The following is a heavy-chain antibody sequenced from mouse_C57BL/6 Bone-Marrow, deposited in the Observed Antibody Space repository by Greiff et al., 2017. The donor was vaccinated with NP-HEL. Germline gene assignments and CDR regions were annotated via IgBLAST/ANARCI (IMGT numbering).Heavy chain of an antibody. Sequence: QVQLQQPGAELVRPGSSVKLSCKASGYTFTSYWMDWVKQRPGQGLEWIGNIYPSDSETHYNQKFKDKATLTVDKSSNTAYMQLSSLTSEDSAVYYCARQDSVYAMDYWGQGTSVTVSS. CDR1: GYTFTSYW. V-gene: IGHV1-61*01. CDR2: IYPSDSET. J-gene: IGHJ4*01. CDR3: ARQDSVYAMDY. D-gene: IGHD2-12*01.